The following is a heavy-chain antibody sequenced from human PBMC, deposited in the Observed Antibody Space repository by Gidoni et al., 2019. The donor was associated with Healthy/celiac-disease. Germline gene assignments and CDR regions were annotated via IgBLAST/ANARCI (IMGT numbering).Heavy chain of an antibody. CDR2: INHSGST. CDR3: ARGWSVLLWFGEFPNYYGMDV. J-gene: IGHJ6*02. V-gene: IGHV4-34*01. CDR1: GGSFSGYY. Sequence: QVQLQPWGAGLLKPSETLSLTCAVHGGSFSGYYWSWIRQPQWKGLALIGEINHSGSTNYNPSLKSRVTISVDTSKNQFALKLSSVTAADTAVYYCARGWSVLLWFGEFPNYYGMDVWGQGTTVTVSS. D-gene: IGHD3-10*01.